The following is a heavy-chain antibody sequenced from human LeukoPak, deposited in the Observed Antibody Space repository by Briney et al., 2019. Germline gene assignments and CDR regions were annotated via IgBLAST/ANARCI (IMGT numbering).Heavy chain of an antibody. Sequence: GGSLRLSCAASGFTFSSYAMHWVRQAPGKGLEYVSAISSNGGSTYYANSVKGRFTISRDNSKNTLYLQMGSLRAEDMAVYYCARGGRYSYGKNWFDPWGQGTLVTVSS. CDR2: ISSNGGST. D-gene: IGHD5-18*01. CDR3: ARGGRYSYGKNWFDP. CDR1: GFTFSSYA. J-gene: IGHJ5*02. V-gene: IGHV3-64*01.